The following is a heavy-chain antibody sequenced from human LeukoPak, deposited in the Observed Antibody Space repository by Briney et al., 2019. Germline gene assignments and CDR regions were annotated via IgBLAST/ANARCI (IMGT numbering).Heavy chain of an antibody. CDR3: ARGGYSGYDYAFDY. D-gene: IGHD5-12*01. V-gene: IGHV4-39*07. J-gene: IGHJ4*02. CDR1: GGSISSSSYY. CDR2: IFYSGTT. Sequence: SETLSLTCTVPGGSISSSSYYWGWIRQPPGKGLEWIGNIFYSGTTYYNPSLKSRVTISVDTSKNQFSLKLSSVTAADTAVYYCARGGYSGYDYAFDYWGQGTLVTVSS.